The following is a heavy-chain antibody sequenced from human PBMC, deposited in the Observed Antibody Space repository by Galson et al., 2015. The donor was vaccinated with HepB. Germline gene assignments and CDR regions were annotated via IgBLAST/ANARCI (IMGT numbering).Heavy chain of an antibody. Sequence: SLRLSCAASGFTFTNYGMHWVRQAPGQGLEWVAVIWNDGNNKYYADSVKGRFTISRDNSKNTLCLQMNSLSAEDTAVYYCARGRYCSTSKCYAGKEWFDPWGQGTLVTASS. CDR2: IWNDGNNK. CDR3: ARGRYCSTSKCYAGKEWFDP. CDR1: GFTFTNYG. V-gene: IGHV3-33*08. J-gene: IGHJ5*02. D-gene: IGHD2-2*01.